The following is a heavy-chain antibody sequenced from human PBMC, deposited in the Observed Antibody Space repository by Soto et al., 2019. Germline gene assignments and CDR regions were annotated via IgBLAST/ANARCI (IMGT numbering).Heavy chain of an antibody. J-gene: IGHJ5*02. D-gene: IGHD6-19*01. Sequence: PGGALRLSCAAAGFTFSSYGMHWVRQAPGKGLEWVAVISYDGSNKYYADSVKGRFTISRDNSKNTLYLQMNSLRAEDTAVYYCAKGSYSSGWFNWFDPWGQGTLVTVSS. V-gene: IGHV3-30*18. CDR1: GFTFSSYG. CDR2: ISYDGSNK. CDR3: AKGSYSSGWFNWFDP.